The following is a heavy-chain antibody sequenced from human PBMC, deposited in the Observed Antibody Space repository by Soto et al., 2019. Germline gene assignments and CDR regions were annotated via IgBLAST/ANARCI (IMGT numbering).Heavy chain of an antibody. CDR3: ARGRTVTTSDWFDP. Sequence: QVQLQQWGAGLLKPSETLSLTCGVYGGSLSGYYWSWIRQPPGKGMEWIGEINHSGSSNYNPSLKSRVTISVNTSKKQFSLKLSSVTAADTAVYYCARGRTVTTSDWFDPWGQGTRVTVSS. J-gene: IGHJ5*02. V-gene: IGHV4-34*01. CDR1: GGSLSGYY. D-gene: IGHD4-4*01. CDR2: INHSGSS.